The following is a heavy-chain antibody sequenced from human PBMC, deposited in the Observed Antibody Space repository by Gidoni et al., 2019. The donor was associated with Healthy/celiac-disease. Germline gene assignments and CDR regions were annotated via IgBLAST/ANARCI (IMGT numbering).Heavy chain of an antibody. J-gene: IGHJ4*02. V-gene: IGHV4-34*01. CDR3: ARASSSWSRALDY. Sequence: QVQLQQWGAGLLKPSETLSLTCAVYGGSFSGYYWSWIRQPPGKGLEWIGEINHSGSTNYNPSLKSRVTISVDTSKNQFSLKLSSVTAADTAVYYCARASSSWSRALDYWGQGTLVTVSS. D-gene: IGHD6-13*01. CDR1: GGSFSGYY. CDR2: INHSGST.